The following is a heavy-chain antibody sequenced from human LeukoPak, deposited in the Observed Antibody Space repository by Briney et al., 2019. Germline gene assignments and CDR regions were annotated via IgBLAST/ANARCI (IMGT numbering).Heavy chain of an antibody. CDR2: INHSGST. J-gene: IGHJ5*02. CDR3: ARVAQRTNNWNFLWFDP. Sequence: SETLSLTCAVYGGSFSGYYWSWIRQPPGKGLEWIGEINHSGSTNYNPSLKSRVTISVDTSKNQFSLKLSSVTAADTAVYYCARVAQRTNNWNFLWFDPWGQGTLVTVSS. D-gene: IGHD1-7*01. V-gene: IGHV4-34*01. CDR1: GGSFSGYY.